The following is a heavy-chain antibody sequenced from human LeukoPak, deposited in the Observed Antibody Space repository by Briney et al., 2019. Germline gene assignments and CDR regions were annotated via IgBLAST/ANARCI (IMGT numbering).Heavy chain of an antibody. V-gene: IGHV4-4*07. J-gene: IGHJ6*03. D-gene: IGHD6-13*01. Sequence: PSETLSLTCTVSGGSISSYYWSWIRQPAGKGLEWIGRIYYSGSTNYNPSLKSRVTISVDTSKNQFSLKLSSVTAADTAVYYCARAVSWTDYYYYMDVWGKGTTVTVSS. CDR3: ARAVSWTDYYYYMDV. CDR2: IYYSGST. CDR1: GGSISSYY.